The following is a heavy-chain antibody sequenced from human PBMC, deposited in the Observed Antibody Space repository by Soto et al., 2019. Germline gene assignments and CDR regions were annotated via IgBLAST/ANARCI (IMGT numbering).Heavy chain of an antibody. V-gene: IGHV1-2*02. D-gene: IGHD2-8*02. CDR2: INPNSGGT. CDR1: GYTFTGYY. Sequence: QVQLVQSGAEVKKPGASVKVSCKASGYTFTGYYMHWVRQAPGQGLEWMGWINPNSGGTNYAQKFQGRVTMTRDTSISTAYMELSRLRSDDTAVYYCWVGNTGHYYYYGMDVWGQRTTVTVSS. CDR3: WVGNTGHYYYYGMDV. J-gene: IGHJ6*02.